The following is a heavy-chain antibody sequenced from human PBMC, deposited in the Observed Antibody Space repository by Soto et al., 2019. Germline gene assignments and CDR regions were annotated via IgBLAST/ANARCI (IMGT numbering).Heavy chain of an antibody. V-gene: IGHV3-21*01. J-gene: IGHJ4*02. CDR2: ITSSSNYI. CDR1: GFTFSSYS. Sequence: EVQVVESGGGLVKPGGSLRLSCEASGFTFSSYSMNWVRQAPGKGLEWVSSITSSSNYIYYADSVKGRFTISRDKAKNSLYLQMNSLRVEDTAVYYCERGWGYFDYWGQGTLVTVSS. D-gene: IGHD3-16*01. CDR3: ERGWGYFDY.